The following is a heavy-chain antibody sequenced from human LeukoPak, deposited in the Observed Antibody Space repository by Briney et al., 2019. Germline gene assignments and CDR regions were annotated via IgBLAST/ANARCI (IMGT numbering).Heavy chain of an antibody. Sequence: GASVKVSCKASGYTFTSYHFHWVRQAPGQGLEWMGWINPNNGNTDYAQKFQGRVTMTRDTSISTVYMELNRLRSDDTAVYFCARDLTLDDPLNWLDPWGQGTLVTVSS. CDR2: INPNNGNT. D-gene: IGHD3-9*01. V-gene: IGHV1-2*02. J-gene: IGHJ5*02. CDR3: ARDLTLDDPLNWLDP. CDR1: GYTFTSYH.